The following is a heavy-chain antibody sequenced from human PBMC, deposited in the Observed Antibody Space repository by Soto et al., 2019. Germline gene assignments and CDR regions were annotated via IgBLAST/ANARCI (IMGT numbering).Heavy chain of an antibody. V-gene: IGHV1-69*02. J-gene: IGHJ6*02. CDR1: GGTFSSYT. CDR3: AGPRISLAGSYYYYCGMDV. CDR2: IIPILGIA. Sequence: ASVKVSCKASGGTFSSYTISWVRQAPGQGLEWMGRIIPILGIANYAQKFQGRVTITADKSTSTAYMELSSLRSEDTAVYYCAGPRISLAGSYYYYCGMDVWGQGTTVTVSS. D-gene: IGHD2-15*01.